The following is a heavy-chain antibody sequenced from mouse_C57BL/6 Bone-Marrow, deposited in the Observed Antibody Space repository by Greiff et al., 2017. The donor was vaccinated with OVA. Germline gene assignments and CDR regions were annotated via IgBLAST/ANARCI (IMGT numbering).Heavy chain of an antibody. Sequence: VQLQQSGAELVRPGASVKLSCTASGFNIKDDYMHWVKQRPEQGLEWIGWIDPENGDTEYASKFQGKATITADTSSNTAYLQLSSLTSEDTAVYYCTRGRRYFDVWGTGTTVTVSS. J-gene: IGHJ1*03. D-gene: IGHD1-1*01. CDR2: IDPENGDT. CDR1: GFNIKDDY. CDR3: TRGRRYFDV. V-gene: IGHV14-4*01.